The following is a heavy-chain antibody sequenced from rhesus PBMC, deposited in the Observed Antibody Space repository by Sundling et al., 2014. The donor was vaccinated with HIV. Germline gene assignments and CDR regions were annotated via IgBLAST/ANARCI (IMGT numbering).Heavy chain of an antibody. D-gene: IGHD1-26*01. CDR3: AKGTLTGTSVD. CDR2: INSGGDKT. V-gene: IGHV3-103*01. CDR1: GFTFSTYG. J-gene: IGHJ4*01. Sequence: EVQLVETGGGLVQPGGSLKLSCATSGFTFSTYGMNWVRQAPGKGLEWVSGINSGGDKTYYADSVKGRFTISRDNSKNTLSLQIHSLRGEDTAVYYCAKGTLTGTSVDWGQGVLVTVSS.